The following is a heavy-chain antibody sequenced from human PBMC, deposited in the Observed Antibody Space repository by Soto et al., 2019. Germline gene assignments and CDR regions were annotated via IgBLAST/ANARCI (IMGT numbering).Heavy chain of an antibody. J-gene: IGHJ4*02. CDR1: GFTFTSYA. V-gene: IGHV1-3*05. Sequence: QVQLVQSGAEEKKPGASVKVSCKASGFTFTSYAMHWVRKAPGQRLEWMGWINAGNGNTKYSQKFQGRVTITRDTSASTAYMELSSLRSEDTAVYYCARFKPRLWGYGLFDYWGQGTLVTVSS. D-gene: IGHD5-18*01. CDR3: ARFKPRLWGYGLFDY. CDR2: INAGNGNT.